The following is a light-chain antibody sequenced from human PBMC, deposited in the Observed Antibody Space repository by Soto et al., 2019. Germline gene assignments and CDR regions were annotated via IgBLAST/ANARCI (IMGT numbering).Light chain of an antibody. CDR3: QHSYSTPGT. J-gene: IGKJ5*01. Sequence: DIQMTQSPSSLSASVGDRVTITCRASQSISSYLNWYQQKPVKAPKLLIYAASSLQSGVPSRCSGSGSGTDFTLTISSLQPEDFATYYCQHSYSTPGTFGQGTRLEIK. V-gene: IGKV1-39*01. CDR1: QSISSY. CDR2: AAS.